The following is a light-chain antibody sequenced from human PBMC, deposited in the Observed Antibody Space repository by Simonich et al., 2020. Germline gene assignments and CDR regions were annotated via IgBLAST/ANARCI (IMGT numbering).Light chain of an antibody. CDR1: QSISSC. J-gene: IGKJ3*01. Sequence: DIQMTQSPSTLSASVGHRVTITCRTSQSISSCLSWYQQKPGKAPKILIYKSSSLESGVPSRFSGSGSGTDFTLTISSLQPEDFATYYCQQSYSTPFTFGPGTKVDIK. CDR2: KSS. V-gene: IGKV1-5*03. CDR3: QQSYSTPFT.